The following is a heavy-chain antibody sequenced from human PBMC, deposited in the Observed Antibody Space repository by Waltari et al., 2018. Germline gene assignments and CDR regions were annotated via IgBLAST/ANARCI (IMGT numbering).Heavy chain of an antibody. CDR2: ISSSGSTI. J-gene: IGHJ4*02. CDR3: AREGRDLFDY. V-gene: IGHV3-48*03. Sequence: EVQLVESGGGLVQPGGSLRLSCAASGFPFSSYDMNWVRQAPGKGLEWVSYISSSGSTIYYADSVKGRFTISRDNAKNSLYLQMNSLRAEDTAVYYCAREGRDLFDYWGQGTLVTVSS. D-gene: IGHD3-10*01. CDR1: GFPFSSYD.